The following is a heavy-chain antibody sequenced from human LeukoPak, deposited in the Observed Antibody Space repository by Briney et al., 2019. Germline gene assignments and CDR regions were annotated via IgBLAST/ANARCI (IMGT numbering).Heavy chain of an antibody. CDR1: GFTFSSYS. Sequence: SGGSLRLSCAASGFTFSSYSMNWVRQAPGKGLEWVSYISSGSSTKYYADSVKGRFTISRDNAKNSLYLQMNSLRAEDTAVYYCAREAYCGGDCSCFDYWGQGTLVTVSS. J-gene: IGHJ4*02. CDR2: ISSGSSTK. CDR3: AREAYCGGDCSCFDY. D-gene: IGHD2-21*01. V-gene: IGHV3-48*04.